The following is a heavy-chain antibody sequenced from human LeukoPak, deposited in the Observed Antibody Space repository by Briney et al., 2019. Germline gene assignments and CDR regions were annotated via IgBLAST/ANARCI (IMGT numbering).Heavy chain of an antibody. J-gene: IGHJ4*02. CDR3: ARVSDILTGSRYDYYFDY. CDR2: IIPIFGTA. Sequence: SVKVSCKASAGTFSSYAISWVRQAPGQGLEWMGRIIPIFGTANYAQKYQGRVTITTDESTSTAYMELSSLRSEDTAVYYCARVSDILTGSRYDYYFDYWGQGTLVTVSS. D-gene: IGHD3-9*01. CDR1: AGTFSSYA. V-gene: IGHV1-69*05.